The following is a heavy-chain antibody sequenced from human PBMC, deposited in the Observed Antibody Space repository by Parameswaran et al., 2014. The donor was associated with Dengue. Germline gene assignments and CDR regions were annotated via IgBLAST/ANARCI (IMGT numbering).Heavy chain of an antibody. V-gene: IGHV1-46*03. CDR3: ARASCGGDCYFAASFLYPMDV. Sequence: WVRQAPGQGLEWLGIINPRDATTTYAQQFQGRVSMTRDTSSSLVFMELSSLRFEDTAVYYCARASCGGDCYFAASFLYPMDVWGQGTTVTVSS. J-gene: IGHJ6*02. D-gene: IGHD2-21*02. CDR2: INPRDATT.